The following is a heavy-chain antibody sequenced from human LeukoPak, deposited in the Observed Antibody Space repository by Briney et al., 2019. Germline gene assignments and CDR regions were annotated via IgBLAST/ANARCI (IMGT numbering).Heavy chain of an antibody. CDR3: AREVGATHYYYYYYMDV. J-gene: IGHJ6*03. Sequence: GGSLRLSCAASGFTFSDYYMSWIRQAPGEGLEWVSYISSSGSTIYYADSVKGRFTISRDNAKNSLYLQMNSLRAKDTAVYYCAREVGATHYYYYYYMDVWGKGTTVTVSS. D-gene: IGHD1-26*01. CDR2: ISSSGSTI. CDR1: GFTFSDYY. V-gene: IGHV3-11*04.